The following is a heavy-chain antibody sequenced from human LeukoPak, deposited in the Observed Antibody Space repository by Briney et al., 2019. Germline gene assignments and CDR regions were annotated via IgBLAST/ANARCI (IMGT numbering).Heavy chain of an antibody. CDR3: ARRSSGSKKWDY. J-gene: IGHJ4*02. D-gene: IGHD6-19*01. CDR1: GAPISSGSNY. CDR2: IYSSGST. Sequence: SETLSLTCSVSGAPISSGSNYWGWIRQPPGTTLEWIGSIYSSGSTYYNPSLKSRVIIIIDTPKNHFSLTLSSVTAADTAVYYCARRSSGSKKWDYWGQGTLVTVSS. V-gene: IGHV4-39*07.